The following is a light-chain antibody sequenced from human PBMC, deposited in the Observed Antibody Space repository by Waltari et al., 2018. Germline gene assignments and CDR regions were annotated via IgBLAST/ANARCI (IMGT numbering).Light chain of an antibody. CDR2: NVT. CDR1: SSDVGGYNY. CDR3: CSYAGSSIVV. Sequence: QSALTQPRSVSGSPGQSVTISCTGTSSDVGGYNYVSWYQHRPGQAPKLMIYNVTTRPSGVPDRFSGSKSGNTASLTISGLQAEDDADYYCCSYAGSSIVVFGGGTKLTVL. V-gene: IGLV2-11*01. J-gene: IGLJ2*01.